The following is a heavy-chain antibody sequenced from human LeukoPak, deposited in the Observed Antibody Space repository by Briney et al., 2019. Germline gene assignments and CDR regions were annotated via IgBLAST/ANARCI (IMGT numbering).Heavy chain of an antibody. CDR1: GGSINNYY. J-gene: IGHJ5*02. V-gene: IGHV4-4*07. CDR3: ARGDGVASASGGVDP. D-gene: IGHD6-13*01. CDR2: IYHSGSA. Sequence: SETLSLTCTVSGGSINNYYWSWIRQPAGKGLELIGRIYHSGSADVTPSLKSRATISADRSKNQFSLKLSSVTAADTAVYYCARGDGVASASGGVDPWGQGTLVTVTS.